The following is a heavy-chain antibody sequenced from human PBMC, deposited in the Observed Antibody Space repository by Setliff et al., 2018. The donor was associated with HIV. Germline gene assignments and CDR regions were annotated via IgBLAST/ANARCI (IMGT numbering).Heavy chain of an antibody. CDR2: IYFTGSS. CDR1: GGSISTYY. CDR3: SRGFGSLDP. D-gene: IGHD1-26*01. Sequence: PSETLSLTCTVSGGSISTYYWSWIRQPPGKGLEWIGSIYFTGSSDNNPSLRSRVTLSVDTSKHQFSLKLSSVTAADTAVYYCSRGFGSLDPWGKGTLVTVSS. J-gene: IGHJ5*02. V-gene: IGHV4-59*01.